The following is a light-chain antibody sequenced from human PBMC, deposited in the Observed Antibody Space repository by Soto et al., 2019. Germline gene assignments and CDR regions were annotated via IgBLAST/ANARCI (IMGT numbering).Light chain of an antibody. CDR1: SSDLGGYNY. J-gene: IGLJ1*01. Sequence: QSVLTQPASVSGSPGQSITISCTGPSSDLGGYNYVSWYQQHPGKAPKLMIYEVSNRPSGVSIRFSGSKSGNTASLTISGLQAEDEADYYCSSYTSSSIAYVFGTGTKLTVL. CDR3: SSYTSSSIAYV. CDR2: EVS. V-gene: IGLV2-14*01.